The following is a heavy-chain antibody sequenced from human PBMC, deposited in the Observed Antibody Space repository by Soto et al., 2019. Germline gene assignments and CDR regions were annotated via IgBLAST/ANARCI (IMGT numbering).Heavy chain of an antibody. CDR3: ARDWVTWGEWSRTDV. J-gene: IGHJ6*04. V-gene: IGHV3-53*04. CDR1: GFTVSSNY. CDR2: IYSGGST. D-gene: IGHD3-16*01. Sequence: GGSLRLSCAASGFTVSSNYMSWVRQAPGKGLEWVSVIYSGGSTYYADTVKGRFTISRHNSKNTLYLQMNSLRAEDTAVYYCARDWVTWGEWSRTDVWGKGTTVTVSS.